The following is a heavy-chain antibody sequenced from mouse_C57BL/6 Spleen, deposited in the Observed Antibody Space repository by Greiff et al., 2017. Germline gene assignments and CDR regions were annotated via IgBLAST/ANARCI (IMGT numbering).Heavy chain of an antibody. J-gene: IGHJ4*01. V-gene: IGHV5-9*01. Sequence: EVLLVESGGGLVKPGGSLKLSCAASGFTFSSYTMSWVRQTPEKRLEWVATISGGGGNTYYPDSVKGRFTISRDNAKNTLYLQMSSLRSEDTALYYGARQNYGSSYGYDMDDWGKGTAVTVSS. D-gene: IGHD1-1*01. CDR1: GFTFSSYT. CDR2: ISGGGGNT. CDR3: ARQNYGSSYGYDMDD.